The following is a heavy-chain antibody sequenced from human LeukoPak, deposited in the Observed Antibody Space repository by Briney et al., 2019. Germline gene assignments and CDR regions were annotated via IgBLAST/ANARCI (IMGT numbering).Heavy chain of an antibody. J-gene: IGHJ4*02. Sequence: PGGSLRLSCAASGFTFSNYWMSWVRQAPGKGLEWVANIRQDGSEKYYVDSMRGRFTISRDNAKNSLYLQMSSLRAEDTAVYYGARSTAGLDYWGQGTLVTVSS. CDR3: ARSTAGLDY. V-gene: IGHV3-7*01. CDR2: IRQDGSEK. D-gene: IGHD1-1*01. CDR1: GFTFSNYW.